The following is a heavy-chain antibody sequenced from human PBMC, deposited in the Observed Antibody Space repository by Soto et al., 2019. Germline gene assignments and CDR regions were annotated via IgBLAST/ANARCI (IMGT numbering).Heavy chain of an antibody. CDR1: GFTLSDYY. D-gene: IGHD3-16*01. Sequence: QVQLVESGGGLVKPGGSLRLSCAASGFTLSDYYMSWIRQAPGKWWEWDSHISGSGNTIDYADSVKGRFTISRDNAKNSLYLQMNSLRDDDTAVFYCARGRYDLDYWGQGTGVTVSA. CDR2: ISGSGNTI. J-gene: IGHJ4*02. CDR3: ARGRYDLDY. V-gene: IGHV3-11*01.